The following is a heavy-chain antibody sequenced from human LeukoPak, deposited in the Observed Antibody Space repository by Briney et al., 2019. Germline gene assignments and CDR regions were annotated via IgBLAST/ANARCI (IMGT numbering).Heavy chain of an antibody. Sequence: PGGSLRLSCAASGFTFSSYAMHWVRQAPGKGLEWVAVISYDGSNKDYADSVKGRFTISRDNSKNTLYLQMNSLRAEDTAVYYCARDRFCSSTNCYTPAYWGQGTLVPVSS. CDR2: ISYDGSNK. CDR1: GFTFSSYA. D-gene: IGHD2-2*02. J-gene: IGHJ4*02. V-gene: IGHV3-30-3*01. CDR3: ARDRFCSSTNCYTPAY.